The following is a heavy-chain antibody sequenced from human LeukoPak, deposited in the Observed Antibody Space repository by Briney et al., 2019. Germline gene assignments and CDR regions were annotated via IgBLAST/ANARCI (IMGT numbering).Heavy chain of an antibody. CDR2: ISYDGSNK. J-gene: IGHJ4*02. CDR1: GFTFSSYA. D-gene: IGHD3-3*01. V-gene: IGHV3-30-3*01. CDR3: ARAGDFSFKD. Sequence: PGGSLRLSCAASGFTFSSYAMSWVRQAPGKGLEWVAVISYDGSNKYYADSVKGRFTISRDNAENSLSLQMNSLRAEDTAVYYCARAGDFSFKDWGQGTLVTVSS.